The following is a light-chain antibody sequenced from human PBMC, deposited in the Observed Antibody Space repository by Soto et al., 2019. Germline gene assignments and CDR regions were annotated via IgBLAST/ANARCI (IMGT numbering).Light chain of an antibody. CDR3: CSYEGSYTFRV. J-gene: IGLJ2*01. CDR2: DVS. CDR1: SSDVGGYNY. V-gene: IGLV2-11*01. Sequence: QSALTQPRSVSGSPGQSVTISCTGTSSDVGGYNYVSWYQQHPDKAPKLMIYDVSKRPSGVPDRFSGSKSGNTASLTISGLQAEEEADYYCCSYEGSYTFRVFGGGTKLTVL.